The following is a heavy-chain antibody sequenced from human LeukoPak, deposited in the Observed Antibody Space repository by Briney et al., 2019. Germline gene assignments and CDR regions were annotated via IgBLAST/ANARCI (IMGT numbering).Heavy chain of an antibody. CDR1: GFTVSSNY. CDR3: ARDKSANYYYYAMDV. J-gene: IGHJ6*02. CDR2: IYIGGST. D-gene: IGHD6-13*01. V-gene: IGHV3-66*01. Sequence: PGGSLRLSCAASGFTVSSNYMSWVRQAPGQGLEWASVIYIGGSTYYADSVKGRFTISRDISKNTLYLQMNNLRAEDTAVYYCARDKSANYYYYAMDVWGQGTTVTVSS.